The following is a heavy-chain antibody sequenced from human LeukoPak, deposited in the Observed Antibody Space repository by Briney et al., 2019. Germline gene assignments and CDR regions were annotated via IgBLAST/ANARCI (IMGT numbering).Heavy chain of an antibody. J-gene: IGHJ4*02. CDR3: ARDTYSYGFDY. CDR1: GYTFTSYY. Sequence: ASVKVSCKASGYTFTSYYMHWVRQAPGQGLEWMGWISAYNGNTNYAQKLQGRVTMTTDTSTSTAYMELSSLRSEDMAVYYCARDTYSYGFDYWGQGTLVTVSS. CDR2: ISAYNGNT. V-gene: IGHV1-18*03. D-gene: IGHD5-18*01.